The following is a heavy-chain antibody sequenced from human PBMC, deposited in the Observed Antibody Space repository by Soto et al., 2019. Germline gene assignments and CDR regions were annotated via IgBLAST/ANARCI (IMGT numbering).Heavy chain of an antibody. CDR1: GYTFTNFD. J-gene: IGHJ6*03. D-gene: IGHD2-8*02. V-gene: IGHV1-8*01. CDR3: ARGGYCTREVSSGAGQSYYYMDV. CDR2: MNPKSGNT. Sequence: QAQLEQSGSEVREPGASVKVSCKASGYTFTNFDVIWVRQATGQGLEWMGWMNPKSGNTGFEQQFQDRVTVTTDISTATAYLEVRGLRPEDTAVYDCARGGYCTREVSSGAGQSYYYMDVWGKGTAIIVSS.